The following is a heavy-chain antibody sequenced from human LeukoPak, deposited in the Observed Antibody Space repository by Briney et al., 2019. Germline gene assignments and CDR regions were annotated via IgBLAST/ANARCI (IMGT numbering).Heavy chain of an antibody. D-gene: IGHD6-13*01. CDR2: ISSNGGST. Sequence: GGSLRLSCSASGFTFSSYAMHWVRQAPGKGLEYVSAISSNGGSTYYADSVKGRFTISRDNSKNTLYLQMSSLRAEDTAVYYCVKDLYSSSWYVGYFDLWGRGTLVTVSS. CDR3: VKDLYSSSWYVGYFDL. J-gene: IGHJ2*01. V-gene: IGHV3-64D*09. CDR1: GFTFSSYA.